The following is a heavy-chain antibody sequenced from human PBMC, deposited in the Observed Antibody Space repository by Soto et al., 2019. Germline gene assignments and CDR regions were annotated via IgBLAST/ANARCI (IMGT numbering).Heavy chain of an antibody. J-gene: IGHJ5*02. CDR3: ARDAIGDATNWFDP. CDR2: ISASGGST. V-gene: IGHV3-23*01. Sequence: EVQLLEAGGGLVQPGGSLRLSCAASGFRFNNFAMSWVRQAPGRGLEWVSTISASGGSTSYADSVKGRFTISRDNPENTVFLQMNSLRDEDTAMYYCARDAIGDATNWFDPWGQGTLVTVSS. CDR1: GFRFNNFA.